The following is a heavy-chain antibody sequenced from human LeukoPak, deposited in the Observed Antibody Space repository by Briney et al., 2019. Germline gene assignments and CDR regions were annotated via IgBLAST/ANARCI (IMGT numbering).Heavy chain of an antibody. CDR2: VYSTGST. V-gene: IGHV4-4*07. J-gene: IGHJ4*02. Sequence: SETLSLTCTVSGGSISNNYSSWIWQPARQGLEWIGRVYSTGSTDYNPSLKSRVTMSVDTSKNQFSVKVYSVTAADTAVYYCARGLEVGADRALDYWGQGTLVTVSS. CDR1: GGSISNNY. CDR3: ARGLEVGADRALDY. D-gene: IGHD1-1*01.